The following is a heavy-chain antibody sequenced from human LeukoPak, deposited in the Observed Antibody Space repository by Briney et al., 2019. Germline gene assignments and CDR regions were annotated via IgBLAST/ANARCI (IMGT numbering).Heavy chain of an antibody. CDR2: IIPIFGTA. V-gene: IGHV1-69*05. J-gene: IGHJ4*02. CDR3: ASNIVATIWRRYYFDY. D-gene: IGHD5-12*01. Sequence: SAKVSCKASGGTFSSYAISWVRQAPGQGLGRMGGIIPIFGTANYAQKFQGRVTITTDESTSTAYMELSSLRSEDTAVYYCASNIVATIWRRYYFDYWGQGTLVTVSS. CDR1: GGTFSSYA.